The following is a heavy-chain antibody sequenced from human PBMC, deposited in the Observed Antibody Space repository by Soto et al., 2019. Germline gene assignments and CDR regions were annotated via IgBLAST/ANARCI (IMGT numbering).Heavy chain of an antibody. D-gene: IGHD2-8*01. CDR1: GFTFSSYS. V-gene: IGHV3-23*01. Sequence: DVRLLESGGGLVQPGGSLRLSCAASGFTFSSYSMSWVRQAPGKGLEWVSTIGTSASTYYGDSVRGRFTISRDNSRNTLYLQMNSLRAEDTAVYYCAVLSRYCTRSNGDWGQGTLVTVSS. J-gene: IGHJ4*02. CDR3: AVLSRYCTRSNGD. CDR2: IGTSAST.